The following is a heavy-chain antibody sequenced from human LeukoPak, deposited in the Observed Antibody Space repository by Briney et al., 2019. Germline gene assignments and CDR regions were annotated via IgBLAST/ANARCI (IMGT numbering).Heavy chain of an antibody. D-gene: IGHD4-11*01. CDR2: IYHTGYT. V-gene: IGHV4-38-2*02. Sequence: SETLSLTCNVSDYSISSVYYWGWIRQSPGKGLEWIGSIYHTGYTYYNPSLKSRITISLETSRTQFSLSLRSVTAADTAMYYCARTTRVTPDGRAEYFEDWGQGTLVIVSS. J-gene: IGHJ1*01. CDR1: DYSISSVYY. CDR3: ARTTRVTPDGRAEYFED.